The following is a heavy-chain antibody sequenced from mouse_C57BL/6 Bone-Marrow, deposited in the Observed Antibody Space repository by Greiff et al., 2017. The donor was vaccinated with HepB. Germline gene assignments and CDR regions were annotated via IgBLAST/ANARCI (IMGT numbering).Heavy chain of an antibody. J-gene: IGHJ4*01. CDR2: IDPENGDT. D-gene: IGHD2-3*01. Sequence: VQLQQSGAELVRPGASVKLSCTASGFNIKDDYMHWVKQRPEQGREWIGWIDPENGDTEYASKFQGKATITADTSSNTAYLQLSSLTSEDTAVYYCTTSGYYMDYWGQGTSVTVSS. V-gene: IGHV14-4*01. CDR1: GFNIKDDY. CDR3: TTSGYYMDY.